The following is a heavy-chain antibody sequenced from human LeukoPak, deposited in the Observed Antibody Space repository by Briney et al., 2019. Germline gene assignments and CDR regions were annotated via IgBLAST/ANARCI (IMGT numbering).Heavy chain of an antibody. Sequence: GGSLRLSCAASGFTFSTYAMSWVRQAPGKGLEWVSVISGSGGSTYYADSVKGRFTISRDNSKNTLYLQMNSLRAEDTAVYYCARVTYGSGTYGAFDYWGQGTLVTVSS. J-gene: IGHJ4*02. CDR2: ISGSGGST. V-gene: IGHV3-23*01. D-gene: IGHD3-10*01. CDR1: GFTFSTYA. CDR3: ARVTYGSGTYGAFDY.